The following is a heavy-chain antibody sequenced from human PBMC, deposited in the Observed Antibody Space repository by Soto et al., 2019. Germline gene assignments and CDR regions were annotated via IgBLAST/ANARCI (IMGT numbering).Heavy chain of an antibody. D-gene: IGHD6-13*01. V-gene: IGHV3-33*01. Sequence: GGSLRLSCAASGFTFSSYGMHWVRQAPGKGLEWVAVIWYDGSNKYYADSVKGRFTISRDNSKNTLYLQMNSLRAEDTAVYYCARDRVAAAGLDPWGQGTLVTVSS. CDR1: GFTFSSYG. CDR3: ARDRVAAAGLDP. J-gene: IGHJ5*02. CDR2: IWYDGSNK.